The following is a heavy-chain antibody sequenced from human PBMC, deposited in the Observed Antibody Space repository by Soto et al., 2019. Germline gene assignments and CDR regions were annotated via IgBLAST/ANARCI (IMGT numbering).Heavy chain of an antibody. CDR2: IYSGGST. Sequence: GGSLRLSCAASGFTVSSNYMTWVRQAPGKGLEWVSVIYSGGSTHYADSVKGRCTISRDNSKNTLYLQMNSLRAEDTAVYYCAKAPRYYHYGMDVWGQGTTVTVSS. J-gene: IGHJ6*02. CDR1: GFTVSSNY. CDR3: AKAPRYYHYGMDV. V-gene: IGHV3-53*01.